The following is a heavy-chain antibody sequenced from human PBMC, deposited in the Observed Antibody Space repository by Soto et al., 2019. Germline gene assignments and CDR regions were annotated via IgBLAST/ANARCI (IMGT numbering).Heavy chain of an antibody. D-gene: IGHD6-13*01. V-gene: IGHV4-4*02. CDR2: IYHSGST. Sequence: PSETLSLTCAVSGGSISSSNWWSWVRQPPGKGLEWIGEIYHSGSTNYNPSLESRVTISVDKSKNQFSLKLSSVTAADTAVYYCARGIAAAGPYYFDYWGQGTLVTVSS. CDR3: ARGIAAAGPYYFDY. CDR1: GGSISSSNW. J-gene: IGHJ4*02.